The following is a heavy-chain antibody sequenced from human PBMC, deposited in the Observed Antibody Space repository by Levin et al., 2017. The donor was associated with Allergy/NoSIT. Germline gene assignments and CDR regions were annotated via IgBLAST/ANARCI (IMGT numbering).Heavy chain of an antibody. CDR1: GFTFSSYG. CDR2: IWYDGSNK. Sequence: HSGGSLRLSCAASGFTFSSYGMHWVRQAPGKGLEWVAVIWYDGSNKYYADSVKGRFTISRDNSKNTLYLQMNSLRAEDTAVYYCAREGGQLWLLGAFDIWGQGTMVTVSS. CDR3: AREGGQLWLLGAFDI. D-gene: IGHD5-18*01. J-gene: IGHJ3*02. V-gene: IGHV3-33*01.